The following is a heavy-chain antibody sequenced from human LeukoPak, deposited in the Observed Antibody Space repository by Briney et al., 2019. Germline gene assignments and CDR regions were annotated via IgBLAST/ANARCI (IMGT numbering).Heavy chain of an antibody. CDR2: LFQTGNT. Sequence: NPSETLSLTCTVSGDSITNHYWNWIRQPPGKGLEWIGNLFQTGNTDYNPSLKSRVTISIQTSKNQFSLKLSSVTAADTAVYYCARTQMYFDILTGHHKYFDYWGQGILVTVSS. D-gene: IGHD3-9*01. J-gene: IGHJ4*02. CDR3: ARTQMYFDILTGHHKYFDY. V-gene: IGHV4-59*11. CDR1: GDSITNHY.